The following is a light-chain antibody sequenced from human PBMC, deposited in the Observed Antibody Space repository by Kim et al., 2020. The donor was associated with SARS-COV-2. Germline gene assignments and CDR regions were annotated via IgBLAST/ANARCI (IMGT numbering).Light chain of an antibody. V-gene: IGLV6-57*03. CDR2: EDN. CDR1: SGSIASNY. CDR3: QSYDSSNHVV. J-gene: IGLJ2*01. Sequence: KPITMSCTRGSGSIASNYVQWYQQRPGSAPTTVIYEDNQRPSGVPDRFSGSIDSSSNSASLTISGLKTEDETDYYCQSYDSSNHVVFGGGTQLTVL.